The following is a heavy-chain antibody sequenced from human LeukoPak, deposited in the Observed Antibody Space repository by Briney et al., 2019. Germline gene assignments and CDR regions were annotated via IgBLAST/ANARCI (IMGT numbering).Heavy chain of an antibody. Sequence: GGSLRLSCAASGXTFSTYWMSWVRQAPGKGLQWVVNIKPDGSEKYYVDSVKGRFTISRDNAKNSVDLQMNSLRVEDTAVYYCARGQSRAFDFWGQGTLVTVSS. CDR1: GXTFSTYW. V-gene: IGHV3-7*05. J-gene: IGHJ4*02. CDR3: ARGQSRAFDF. CDR2: IKPDGSEK.